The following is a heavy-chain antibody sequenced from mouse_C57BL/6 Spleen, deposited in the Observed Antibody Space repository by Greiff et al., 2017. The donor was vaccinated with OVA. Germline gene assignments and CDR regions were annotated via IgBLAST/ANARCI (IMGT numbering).Heavy chain of an antibody. D-gene: IGHD4-1*02. CDR3: ATNWDVDFDY. CDR2: INPNNGGT. J-gene: IGHJ2*01. CDR1: GYTFTDYY. V-gene: IGHV1-26*01. Sequence: EVKLQQSGPELVKPGASVKISCKASGYTFTDYYMNWVKQSHGKSLEWIGDINPNNGGTSYNQKFKGKATLTVDKSSSTAYMELRSLTSEDSAVYYCATNWDVDFDYWGQGTTLTVSS.